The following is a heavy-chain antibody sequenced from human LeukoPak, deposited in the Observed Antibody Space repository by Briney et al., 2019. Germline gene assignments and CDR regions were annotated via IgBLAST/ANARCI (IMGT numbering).Heavy chain of an antibody. V-gene: IGHV4-59*01. D-gene: IGHD2-15*01. CDR2: IYYSGST. CDR1: GGSISSYY. J-gene: IGHJ4*02. CDR3: ARSPIYCSGGSCADY. Sequence: SETLSLTCTVSGGSISSYYWSWIRQPPGKGLEWIGYIYYSGSTNYNPSLKSRVTISVDTSKNQFSLKLSSVTAADTAVYYCARSPIYCSGGSCADYWGQGTLVTVSS.